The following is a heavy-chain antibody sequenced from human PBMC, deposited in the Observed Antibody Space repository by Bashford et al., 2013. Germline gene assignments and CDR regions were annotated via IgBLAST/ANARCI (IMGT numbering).Heavy chain of an antibody. CDR1: GGSISSGSFY. Sequence: SETLSLTCTVSGGSISSGSFYWSWIRQPAGKTLEWIGRIYPSGSTNYNPSLKSRVTISADTSKNQLFLRLNSVTAADTGVYYCARDSGAVGFWHHFYMDVWGKGTTVTVSS. J-gene: IGHJ6*03. CDR3: ARDSGAVGFWHHFYMDV. CDR2: IYPSGST. D-gene: IGHD3-10*01. V-gene: IGHV4-61*02.